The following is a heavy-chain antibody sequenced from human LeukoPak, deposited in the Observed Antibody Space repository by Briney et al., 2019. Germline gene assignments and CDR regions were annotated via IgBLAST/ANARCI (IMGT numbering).Heavy chain of an antibody. CDR3: ARDLTGPYDH. V-gene: IGHV3-74*01. J-gene: IGHJ4*02. Sequence: PGGSLRLSCAASGFTVSTYWMHWVRQAPGKGLVWVARINVEGNYIDYAESVKGRFTIPRDSAKNTLYLQMNSLRAEDTAVYSCARDLTGPYDHWGQGTLVTVSS. CDR1: GFTVSTYW. CDR2: INVEGNYI. D-gene: IGHD3-22*01.